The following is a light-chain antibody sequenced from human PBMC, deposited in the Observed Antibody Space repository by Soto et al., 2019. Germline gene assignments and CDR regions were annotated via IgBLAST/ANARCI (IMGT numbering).Light chain of an antibody. J-gene: IGKJ2*01. CDR2: KAS. CDR3: KHYFSYPYA. Sequence: DIQVTQSPATLSASVGDTVSITCRASQSVLTWLAWYQQKPGKAPNLLIYKASRLRDGDRSRFSGSGSGTDFSLSNSSVQPDDFASYFCKHYFSYPYAFGQVSKLEI. V-gene: IGKV1-5*03. CDR1: QSVLTW.